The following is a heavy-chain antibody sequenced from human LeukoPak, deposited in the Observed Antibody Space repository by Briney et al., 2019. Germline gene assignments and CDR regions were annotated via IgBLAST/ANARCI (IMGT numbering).Heavy chain of an antibody. CDR1: GGSISSGSYY. CDR3: ARAPRVVLDFDY. Sequence: SQTLSLTCTVSGGSISSGSYYWSWIRQPAGKGLEWIGRIYTSGSTNYNPSLKSRVTISVDTTNNQFSLKLSSVTAADAAVYYCARAPRVVLDFDYWGQGTLVTVSS. V-gene: IGHV4-61*02. J-gene: IGHJ4*02. D-gene: IGHD3-3*01. CDR2: IYTSGST.